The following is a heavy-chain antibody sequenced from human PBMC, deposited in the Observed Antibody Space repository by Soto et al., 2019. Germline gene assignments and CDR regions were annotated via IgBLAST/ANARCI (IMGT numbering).Heavy chain of an antibody. Sequence: QVQLVQFGAEVKKPGASVKVSCKASGYTFTSYDINWVRQATGQGPEWMGWMNPNSGNTGYTEKFQGRVTMTRDASISTAYMELSSLRSEDTAVYYCARAHSSSWWYGMDVWGQGTTVTVSS. V-gene: IGHV1-8*01. CDR2: MNPNSGNT. CDR1: GYTFTSYD. D-gene: IGHD6-13*01. CDR3: ARAHSSSWWYGMDV. J-gene: IGHJ6*02.